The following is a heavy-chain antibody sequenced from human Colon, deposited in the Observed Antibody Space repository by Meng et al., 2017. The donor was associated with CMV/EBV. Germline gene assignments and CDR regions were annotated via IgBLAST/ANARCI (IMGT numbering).Heavy chain of an antibody. CDR1: GFTVSSNY. J-gene: IGHJ6*02. CDR2: IYSGGST. Sequence: GGSLRLSCAASGFTVSSNYMSWVRQAPGKGLEWVSVIYSGGSTYYADSVKGRFTISRDNSKNTLYLQMNSLRAEDTAVYYCARDLRSRGGRDYYYYGMDVWGQGTTVTVSS. D-gene: IGHD3-3*01. V-gene: IGHV3-66*02. CDR3: ARDLRSRGGRDYYYYGMDV.